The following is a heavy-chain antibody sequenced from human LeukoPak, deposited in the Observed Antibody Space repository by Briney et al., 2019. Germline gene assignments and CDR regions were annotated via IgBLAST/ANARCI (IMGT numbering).Heavy chain of an antibody. CDR3: ARRSCSGGTCYESRGWFDS. CDR2: IYDSGST. Sequence: SETLSLTCTVSGGSIRSYHWSWIRQPPGKRLEWIGYIYDSGSTNYNPSLKSRVTISIDTSKNQFSLKLSSVTAADTAVYYCARRSCSGGTCYESRGWFDSWGQGTLVTVSS. D-gene: IGHD2-15*01. CDR1: GGSIRSYH. J-gene: IGHJ5*01. V-gene: IGHV4-59*12.